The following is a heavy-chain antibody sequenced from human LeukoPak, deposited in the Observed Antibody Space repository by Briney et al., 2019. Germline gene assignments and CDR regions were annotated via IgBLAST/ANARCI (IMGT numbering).Heavy chain of an antibody. CDR1: GYTFTGYY. D-gene: IGHD1-7*01. J-gene: IGHJ4*02. V-gene: IGHV1-2*02. Sequence: ASVKVSCKASGYTFTGYYMHWVRQAPGQGLEWMGWINPNSGGTNYAQKFQGRVTMTSDTSISTAYMELGRLRSDDTAVYYCARDPYNWNYDYWGQGTLVTVSS. CDR3: ARDPYNWNYDY. CDR2: INPNSGGT.